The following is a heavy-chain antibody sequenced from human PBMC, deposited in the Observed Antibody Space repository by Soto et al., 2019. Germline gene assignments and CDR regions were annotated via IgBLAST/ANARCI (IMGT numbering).Heavy chain of an antibody. J-gene: IGHJ4*02. CDR3: ARDPKTSGGQHWAFNYFDS. Sequence: QVQLVESGGGVVQPGRSLRLSCAASGFSFSISPMHWVRQAPGKGPEWVALISYDGTNKFYADSVKGRFTISRDNSKSTLYVQVHSLRPEDAAVYYCARDPKTSGGQHWAFNYFDSWGQGTLVTVSS. CDR1: GFSFSISP. CDR2: ISYDGTNK. V-gene: IGHV3-30-3*01. D-gene: IGHD7-27*01.